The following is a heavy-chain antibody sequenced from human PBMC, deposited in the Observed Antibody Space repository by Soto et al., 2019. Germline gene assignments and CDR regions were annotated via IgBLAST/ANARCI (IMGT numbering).Heavy chain of an antibody. D-gene: IGHD3-10*01. CDR2: INSDGSST. J-gene: IGHJ6*02. CDR1: GFTFSSYW. CDR3: ARADLGFDGMDV. V-gene: IGHV3-74*01. Sequence: GGSLRLSCAASGFTFSSYWMHWVRQAPGKGLVWVSRINSDGSSTSYADSVKGRFTISRDNAKNTLYLQMNSLRAEDTAVYYCARADLGFDGMDVWGQGTTVTVS.